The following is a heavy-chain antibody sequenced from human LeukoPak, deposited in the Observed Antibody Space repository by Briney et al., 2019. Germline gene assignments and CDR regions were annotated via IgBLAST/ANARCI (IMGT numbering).Heavy chain of an antibody. D-gene: IGHD6-13*01. CDR2: IYYSGST. Sequence: PSETLSLTCTVSGGSISSSSYYWGWIRQPPGKGLEWIGSIYYSGSTYYNPSLKSRVTISVDTSKNQFSLKLSSVTAADTAVYYCARDAGSIAAADPDYWGQGTLVTVSS. V-gene: IGHV4-39*07. CDR1: GGSISSSSYY. J-gene: IGHJ4*02. CDR3: ARDAGSIAAADPDY.